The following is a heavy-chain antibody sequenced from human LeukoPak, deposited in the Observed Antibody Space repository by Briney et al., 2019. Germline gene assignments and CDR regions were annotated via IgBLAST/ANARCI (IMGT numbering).Heavy chain of an antibody. V-gene: IGHV3-48*01. CDR2: ISSSSSTI. D-gene: IGHD3-9*01. CDR1: GFTFSSYS. Sequence: GGSLRLSCAASGFTFSSYSVNWVRQAPGKGLEWVSYISSSSSTIYYADSVKGRFTISRDNAKNSLYLQMNSLRAEDTVVYYCARDYGDYDILTGYYMGLYYWGQGTLVTVSS. J-gene: IGHJ4*02. CDR3: ARDYGDYDILTGYYMGLYY.